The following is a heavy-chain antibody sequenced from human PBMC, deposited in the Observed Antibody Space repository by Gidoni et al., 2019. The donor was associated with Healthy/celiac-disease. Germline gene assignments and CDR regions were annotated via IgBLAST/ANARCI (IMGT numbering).Heavy chain of an antibody. D-gene: IGHD2-8*01. CDR2: IYYSGST. Sequence: QVQLQESGPGLVKPSETLSLTCTVSGGYLRTYYWRWIRQPPGKGLEWIGYIYYSGSTNYKPSLKSRVTISVDTSKNQFSLKLSSVTAADTAVYYCARGAPYCTNGVCHHSRSKYYFDYWGQGTLVTVSS. CDR1: GGYLRTYY. J-gene: IGHJ4*02. CDR3: ARGAPYCTNGVCHHSRSKYYFDY. V-gene: IGHV4-59*01.